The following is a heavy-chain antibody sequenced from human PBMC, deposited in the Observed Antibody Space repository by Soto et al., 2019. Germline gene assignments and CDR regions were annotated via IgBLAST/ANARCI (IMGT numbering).Heavy chain of an antibody. CDR3: ARVLRDCSGGSCFLSDY. J-gene: IGHJ4*02. CDR1: GGSISGFY. D-gene: IGHD2-15*01. CDR2: IYSSGST. V-gene: IGHV4-59*01. Sequence: SETLSLTCIVSGGSISGFYWSWIRQSPGRGLEWIGYIYSSGSTKYNPSLKSRVAISVDTSKNQFSLKLTSVTAADTAVYYCARVLRDCSGGSCFLSDYWGQRTPVTVSS.